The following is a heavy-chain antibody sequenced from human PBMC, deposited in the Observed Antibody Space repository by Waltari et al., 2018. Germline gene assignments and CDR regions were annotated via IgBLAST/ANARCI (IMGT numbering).Heavy chain of an antibody. CDR1: GFTFSTFW. CDR2: IKQDGSEK. V-gene: IGHV3-7*03. CDR3: TRDKYYYYYGMDV. J-gene: IGHJ6*02. Sequence: EVQLVESGGGLVKPGGSLRLSCAAYGFTFSTFWMSWVRQAQGKGPEWVANIKQDGSEKYYVDSVKGRFTISRDYARNSLYLQMNSLRDEDTAVYYCTRDKYYYYYGMDVWGQGTTVTVSS.